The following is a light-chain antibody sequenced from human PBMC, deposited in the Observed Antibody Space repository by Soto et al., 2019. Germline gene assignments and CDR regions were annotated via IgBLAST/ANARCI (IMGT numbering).Light chain of an antibody. V-gene: IGLV2-14*03. CDR3: RSSATYTFVV. J-gene: IGLJ2*01. CDR2: DVT. Sequence: QSVLTQAASVSGSPGQSITISCTGTSNDVGAYTYVSWYQHHPGKAPKLIIYDVTNRPSGVSDRFSGSKSGNTASLTISGLQAEDEADYYCRSSATYTFVVFGGGTKVTVL. CDR1: SNDVGAYTY.